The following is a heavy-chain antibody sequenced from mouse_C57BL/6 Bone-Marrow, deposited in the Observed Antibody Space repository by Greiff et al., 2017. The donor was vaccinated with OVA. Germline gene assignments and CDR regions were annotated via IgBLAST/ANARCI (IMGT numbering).Heavy chain of an antibody. D-gene: IGHD1-1*01. CDR1: GYTFTDYY. J-gene: IGHJ2*01. V-gene: IGHV1-84*01. CDR2: IYPGSGNT. Sequence: QVQLQQSGPELVKPGASVKISCKASGYTFTDYYINWVKQRPGQGLEWIGWIYPGSGNTKYNEKFKGKATLTVDTSSSTAYMKLSSLTSEDSAVYFCAKWYYYGSSYVPYYFDYWGQGTTLTVSS. CDR3: AKWYYYGSSYVPYYFDY.